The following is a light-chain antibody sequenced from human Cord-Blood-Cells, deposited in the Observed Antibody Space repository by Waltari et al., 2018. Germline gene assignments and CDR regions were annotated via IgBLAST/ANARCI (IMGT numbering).Light chain of an antibody. CDR2: AAS. Sequence: DIQMTQSPSSLSASVGDRVTITCRASQSISSYLNWYQQKPGKAPKLLIYAASSLQSGVPSRFSCSGSGTDFTLTISSLQPEDFATYYCQQSYSTPLTFGGGTKVVIK. V-gene: IGKV1-39*01. J-gene: IGKJ4*01. CDR1: QSISSY. CDR3: QQSYSTPLT.